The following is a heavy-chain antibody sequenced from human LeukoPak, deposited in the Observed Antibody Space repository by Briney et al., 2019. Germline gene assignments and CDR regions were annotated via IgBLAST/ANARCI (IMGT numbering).Heavy chain of an antibody. CDR3: ARVAEAAAFDS. Sequence: GGSLRLSCAASGLTFSSYAMNWVRQAPGKGLEWVSSISSNSRYIYNADSMRGRFTISRDNAKNSLYLQMNSLKPEDTAVYYCARVAEAAAFDSWGQGTLVTVSS. V-gene: IGHV3-21*06. CDR1: GLTFSSYA. J-gene: IGHJ4*02. CDR2: ISSNSRYI. D-gene: IGHD6-13*01.